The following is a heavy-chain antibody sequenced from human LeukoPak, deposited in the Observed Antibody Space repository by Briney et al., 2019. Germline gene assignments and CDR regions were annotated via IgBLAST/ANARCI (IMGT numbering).Heavy chain of an antibody. J-gene: IGHJ4*02. CDR1: GFTFSSYG. V-gene: IGHV3-23*01. Sequence: GGTLRLSCAASGFTFSSYGMSWVRQAPGKGLEWVSAISGSGGSTYYADSVKGRFTISRVNSKNTLYLQMNSLRAEDTAVYYCAKEPSDIVVVPAPLDYWGQGTLVTVSS. CDR2: ISGSGGST. D-gene: IGHD2-2*01. CDR3: AKEPSDIVVVPAPLDY.